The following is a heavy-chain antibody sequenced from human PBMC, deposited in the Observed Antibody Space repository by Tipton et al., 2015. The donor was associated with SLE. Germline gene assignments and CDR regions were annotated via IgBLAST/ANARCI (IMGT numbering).Heavy chain of an antibody. V-gene: IGHV4-59*11. CDR1: GGSISSHY. D-gene: IGHD3-22*01. J-gene: IGHJ4*02. CDR2: IYYSGST. CDR3: ARSYDSSGSAGY. Sequence: TLSLTCTVSGGSISSHYWSWIRQPPGKGLEWIGYIYYSGSTNYNPSLKSRVTISVDTSKNQFSLKLSSVTAADTAVYYCARSYDSSGSAGYWGQGTLVTVSS.